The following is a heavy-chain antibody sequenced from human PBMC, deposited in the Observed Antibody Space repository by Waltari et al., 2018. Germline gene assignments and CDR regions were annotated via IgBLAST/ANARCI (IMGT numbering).Heavy chain of an antibody. V-gene: IGHV4-38-2*01. J-gene: IGHJ3*02. D-gene: IGHD6-19*01. CDR2: GSHSGST. CDR3: ASDLGGTAVATDAFDI. CDR1: GGSLRSGYY. Sequence: QVQLPQSGPGQVKPSETLSLTCAVSGGSLRSGYYCGWIRQPLGKGLEWIGSGSHSGSTYYNPSLKSRVTISIHMSKHQFSLELRSVTAADTAVYFCASDLGGTAVATDAFDIWGQGTMVIVSS.